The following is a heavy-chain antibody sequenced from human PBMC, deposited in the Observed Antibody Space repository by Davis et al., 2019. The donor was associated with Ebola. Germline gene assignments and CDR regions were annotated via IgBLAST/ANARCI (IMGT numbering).Heavy chain of an antibody. CDR1: GYIFTDYV. J-gene: IGHJ5*02. Sequence: ASVKVSCKASGYIFTDYVMHWVRQAPGQSLEWMGWIDAGNGNTKYSQKFQGRLTITRDTIASTAHMDLSTLRSEDTAVYYCARDATVYGAYNWFEPWGQGTLVTVSS. D-gene: IGHD2-8*01. CDR3: ARDATVYGAYNWFEP. CDR2: IDAGNGNT. V-gene: IGHV1-3*01.